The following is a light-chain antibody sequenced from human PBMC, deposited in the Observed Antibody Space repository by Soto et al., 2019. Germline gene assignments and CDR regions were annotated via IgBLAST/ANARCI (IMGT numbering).Light chain of an antibody. J-gene: IGKJ1*01. V-gene: IGKV1-5*01. CDR1: QSISSW. CDR3: QQYNTYSPT. CDR2: DAS. Sequence: DIHVTQSPSTLSASVGARVTLTCRASQSISSWLAWYQQKPGKAPKVLIYDASTLESGVPSRFSGSGSGTEFTLTINTLQPDDFATYFCQQYNTYSPTFGQGTKVDIK.